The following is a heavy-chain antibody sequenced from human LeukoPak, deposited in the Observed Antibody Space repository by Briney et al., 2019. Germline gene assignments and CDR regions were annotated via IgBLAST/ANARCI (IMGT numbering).Heavy chain of an antibody. CDR3: AREAREYYDSSGYYYGRAFDI. CDR1: GGSISSYY. CDR2: IYYSGST. D-gene: IGHD3-22*01. Sequence: SETLSLTCTVSGGSISSYYWSWIRQPPGKGLEWIGYIYYSGSTNYNPSLKNRVTISVDTSKNQFSLKLSSVTAADTAVYYCAREAREYYDSSGYYYGRAFDIWGQGTMVTVSS. V-gene: IGHV4-59*01. J-gene: IGHJ3*02.